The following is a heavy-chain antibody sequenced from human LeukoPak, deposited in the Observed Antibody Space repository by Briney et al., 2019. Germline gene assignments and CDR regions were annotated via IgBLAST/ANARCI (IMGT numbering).Heavy chain of an antibody. J-gene: IGHJ3*02. V-gene: IGHV3-11*05. CDR2: ISTRGSYT. D-gene: IGHD5-12*01. Sequence: GGSLRLSCAASGFTFSSYAMSWVRQAPGKGLEWVSYISTRGSYTNYADSVKGRCTISRDNAKNSLYLQMDSLRADATAMYYCAKEGYSGYYAFDIWGQGTMVTVSS. CDR1: GFTFSSYA. CDR3: AKEGYSGYYAFDI.